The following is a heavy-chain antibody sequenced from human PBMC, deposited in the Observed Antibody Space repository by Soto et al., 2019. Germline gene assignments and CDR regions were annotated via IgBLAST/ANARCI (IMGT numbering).Heavy chain of an antibody. CDR2: ISSSSSYI. CDR3: ARVTAAVPGAFDI. Sequence: EVQLVESGGGLVKPGGSLRLSCAASGFTFSSYSMNWVRQAPGKGLEWVSSISSSSSYIYYADSVKGRFTISRDNAKNSLYLQMNRLRAEDTAVYYCARVTAAVPGAFDIWGQGTMVTVSS. V-gene: IGHV3-21*01. D-gene: IGHD6-13*01. J-gene: IGHJ3*02. CDR1: GFTFSSYS.